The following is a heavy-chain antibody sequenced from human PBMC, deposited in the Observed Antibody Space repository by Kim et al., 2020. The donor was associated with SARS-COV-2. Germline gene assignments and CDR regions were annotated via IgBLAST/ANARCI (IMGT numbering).Heavy chain of an antibody. CDR2: IYPGDSDT. J-gene: IGHJ5*02. CDR3: ARHYCSGGSCYSFWFDP. CDR1: GYSFTSYW. V-gene: IGHV5-51*01. D-gene: IGHD2-15*01. Sequence: GESLKISCKGSGYSFTSYWIGWVRQMPGKGLEWMGIIYPGDSDTRYSPSFQGQVTISADKSISTAYLQWSSLKASDTAMYYCARHYCSGGSCYSFWFDPWGQGTLVTVSS.